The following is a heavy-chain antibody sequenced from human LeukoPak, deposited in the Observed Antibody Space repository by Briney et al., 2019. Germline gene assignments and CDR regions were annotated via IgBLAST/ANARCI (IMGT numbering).Heavy chain of an antibody. Sequence: GGSLRLSCAASGFTFSTYGMHWVRQAPGKRLEWVAVTWYDGSYKYYGDSVKGRFTISRDNAKNSLYLQMNSLRAEDTAVYYCARNGDYYGSGEIDYWGQGTLVTVSS. CDR2: TWYDGSYK. V-gene: IGHV3-33*01. CDR1: GFTFSTYG. D-gene: IGHD3-10*01. J-gene: IGHJ4*02. CDR3: ARNGDYYGSGEIDY.